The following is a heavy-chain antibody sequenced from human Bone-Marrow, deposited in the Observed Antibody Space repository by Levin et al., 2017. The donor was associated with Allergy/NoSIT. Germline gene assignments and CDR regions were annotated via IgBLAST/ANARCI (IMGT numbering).Heavy chain of an antibody. CDR1: GFKFNNYG. V-gene: IGHV3-30*03. D-gene: IGHD6-19*01. CDR3: AQVGPDVSGWSNYYFDL. CDR2: ISSDSANT. J-gene: IGHJ4*02. Sequence: GGSLRLSCAASGFKFNNYGMHWVRQAPVKGLEWMAVISSDSANTHYADSVKGRFTISRDNSKNTHYLHMDILKTEDTAVYYCAQVGPDVSGWSNYYFDLWGPGTLVTVSS.